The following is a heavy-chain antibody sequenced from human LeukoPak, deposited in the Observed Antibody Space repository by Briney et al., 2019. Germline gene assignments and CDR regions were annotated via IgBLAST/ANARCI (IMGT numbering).Heavy chain of an antibody. CDR1: GYTFTSYY. J-gene: IGHJ5*02. D-gene: IGHD1-26*01. V-gene: IGHV1-46*01. CDR2: INPTGGST. Sequence: ASVKVSCNASGYTFTSYYVHRVRQAPGQGLEWMGLINPTGGSTGYAQKFQGRVTMTRDMSTSTDYMELSSLRSEDTAIYYCARDNSVGDNAWWFDPWGQGTLVTVSS. CDR3: ARDNSVGDNAWWFDP.